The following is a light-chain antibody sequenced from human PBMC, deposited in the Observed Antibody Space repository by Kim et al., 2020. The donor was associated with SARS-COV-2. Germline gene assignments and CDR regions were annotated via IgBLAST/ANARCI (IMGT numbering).Light chain of an antibody. V-gene: IGKV1-27*01. CDR3: QKYNSAPLT. CDR2: GAS. Sequence: DIQMTQYPSSLSASVGERITITCRASQGISGYLAWYQQRPGKVPTLLIYGASVMQSAAPSRFSGSGSGTVFTLTISRLQPEDVGTYYCQKYNSAPLTFGQGTKVDIK. J-gene: IGKJ1*01. CDR1: QGISGY.